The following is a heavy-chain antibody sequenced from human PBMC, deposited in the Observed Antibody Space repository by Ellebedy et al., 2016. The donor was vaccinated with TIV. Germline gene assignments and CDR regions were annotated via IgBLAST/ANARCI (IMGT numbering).Heavy chain of an antibody. V-gene: IGHV3-23*01. D-gene: IGHD5-24*01. Sequence: GGSLRLSXAASGFTFSSYAMSWARQAPGKGLEWISGISAGGGITYYADSVKGRFTISRDNSKNTLYLQMNSLRAEDTAVYYCAKDRHYNPQYYFDYWGQGTLVTVSS. J-gene: IGHJ4*02. CDR1: GFTFSSYA. CDR2: ISAGGGIT. CDR3: AKDRHYNPQYYFDY.